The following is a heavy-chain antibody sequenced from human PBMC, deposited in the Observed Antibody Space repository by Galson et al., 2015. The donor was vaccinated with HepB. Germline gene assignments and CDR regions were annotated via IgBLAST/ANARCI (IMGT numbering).Heavy chain of an antibody. V-gene: IGHV3-21*01. CDR1: GFTFSSYS. Sequence: SLRLSCAASGFTFSSYSMYWVRQAPGKGLEWVSSISSSSSYIYYADSVKGRFTISRDNAKNSLYLQMNSLRAEDTAVYYCARENRVGVNYDYGDYKVGLREENWFDPWGQGTLVTVSS. D-gene: IGHD4-17*01. CDR3: ARENRVGVNYDYGDYKVGLREENWFDP. J-gene: IGHJ5*02. CDR2: ISSSSSYI.